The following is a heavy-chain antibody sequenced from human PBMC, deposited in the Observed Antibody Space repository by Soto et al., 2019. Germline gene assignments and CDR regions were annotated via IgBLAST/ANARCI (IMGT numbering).Heavy chain of an antibody. CDR1: GGSISSYY. J-gene: IGHJ5*02. CDR2: IYYSGST. Sequence: QVQLQESGPGLVKPSETLSLTCTVSGGSISSYYWSWIRQPPGKGLEWIGYIYYSGSTNYNPSLLGRVTISVDTPKNQFSLKLSSVTAADTAVYYCASAPGGNYERGWFDPWGQGTLVTVSS. D-gene: IGHD1-7*01. CDR3: ASAPGGNYERGWFDP. V-gene: IGHV4-59*01.